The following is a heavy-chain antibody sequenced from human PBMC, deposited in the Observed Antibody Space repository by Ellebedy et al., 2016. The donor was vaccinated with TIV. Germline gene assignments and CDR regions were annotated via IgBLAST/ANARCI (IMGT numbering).Heavy chain of an antibody. Sequence: GESLKISXKGSGYSFTSYWISWVRQMPGKGLEWMGRIDPSDSYTNYSPSFQGHVTISADKSISTAYLQWSSLKASDTAMYYCATELPFGGQQLVGPDYWGQGTLVTVSS. D-gene: IGHD6-13*01. CDR1: GYSFTSYW. V-gene: IGHV5-10-1*01. CDR3: ATELPFGGQQLVGPDY. J-gene: IGHJ4*02. CDR2: IDPSDSYT.